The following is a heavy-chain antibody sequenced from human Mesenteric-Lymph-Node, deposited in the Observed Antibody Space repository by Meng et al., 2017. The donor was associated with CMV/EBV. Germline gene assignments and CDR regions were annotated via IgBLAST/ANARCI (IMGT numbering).Heavy chain of an antibody. CDR3: VRAPYNFGYYFDF. D-gene: IGHD3-3*01. CDR1: GLTFSNFA. J-gene: IGHJ4*02. V-gene: IGHV3-30-3*01. Sequence: GESLKISCAASGLTFSNFAFHWVRQAPGKGLEWVAVISYDGFNKNYADSVRGRFTISRDNSKNTLYLQMNRLRAEDTAIYYCVRAPYNFGYYFDFWGQGTLVTVSS. CDR2: ISYDGFNK.